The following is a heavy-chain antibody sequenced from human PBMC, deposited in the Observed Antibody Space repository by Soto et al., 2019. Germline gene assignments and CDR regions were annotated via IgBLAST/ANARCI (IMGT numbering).Heavy chain of an antibody. CDR2: ISYDGSNK. J-gene: IGHJ4*02. V-gene: IGHV3-30-3*01. CDR1: GFGFSSYG. CDR3: ARDYYDSSGYYPDY. D-gene: IGHD3-22*01. Sequence: PGGSLRLSCAASGFGFSSYGIHWVRQAPGKGLEWVAVISYDGSNKYYADSVKGRFTISRDNSKDTLYLQMNSLRAEDTAVYYCARDYYDSSGYYPDYWGQGTLVTVSS.